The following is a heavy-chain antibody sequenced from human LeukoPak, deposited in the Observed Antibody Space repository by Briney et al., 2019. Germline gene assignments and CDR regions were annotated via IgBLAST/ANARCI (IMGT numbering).Heavy chain of an antibody. D-gene: IGHD5-12*01. CDR1: GFIFSRYA. J-gene: IGHJ4*02. CDR2: ISGSGTGT. V-gene: IGHV3-23*01. CDR3: ATGGAMIESDY. Sequence: GGSLRLSCAASGFIFSRYAMTWVRQAPGKGLEWVSGISGSGTGTYYADSVKGRFTISRDNSKNTLYLQMNSLRAEDTAVYYCATGGAMIESDYWGQGTQVTVSS.